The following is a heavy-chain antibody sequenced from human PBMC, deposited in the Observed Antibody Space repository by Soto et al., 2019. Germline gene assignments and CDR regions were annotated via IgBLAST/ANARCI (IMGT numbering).Heavy chain of an antibody. CDR3: SAGITMVRGVITGGLSFDY. Sequence: PSETLSLTCTVSGGSISSYYWSWIRQPPGKGLEWIGYIYYSGSTNYDPSLKSRVTISVDTSKNQFSLKLSSVTAADTAVYYCSAGITMVRGVITGGLSFDYWGQGTLVTVSS. D-gene: IGHD3-10*01. CDR2: IYYSGST. J-gene: IGHJ4*02. V-gene: IGHV4-59*01. CDR1: GGSISSYY.